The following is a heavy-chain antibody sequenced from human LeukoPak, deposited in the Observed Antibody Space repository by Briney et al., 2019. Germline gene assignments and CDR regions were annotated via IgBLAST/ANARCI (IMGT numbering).Heavy chain of an antibody. Sequence: SETLSLTCTVSGGSISSYYWNWIRQPAGKGLEWIGRIYTSGSTNYNPSLKSRVTMSVDTSKNQFSLKLSSVTAADTAVYYCARSGTAKLEVIDYWGQGTLVTVSS. CDR2: IYTSGST. D-gene: IGHD5-18*01. V-gene: IGHV4-4*07. J-gene: IGHJ4*02. CDR1: GGSISSYY. CDR3: ARSGTAKLEVIDY.